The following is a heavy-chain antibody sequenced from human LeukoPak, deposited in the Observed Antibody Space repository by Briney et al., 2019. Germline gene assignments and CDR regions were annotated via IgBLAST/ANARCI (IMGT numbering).Heavy chain of an antibody. D-gene: IGHD1-20*01. Sequence: PSETLSLTCTVSGGSISSYYWSWIRQPPGKGLDWIGYIYYSGSTNYNPSLKNRVTISVDTSKNQFSLKLSSVTAADTAVYCCAREAITGTRFDPWGQGTLVTVSS. J-gene: IGHJ5*02. CDR2: IYYSGST. V-gene: IGHV4-59*01. CDR3: AREAITGTRFDP. CDR1: GGSISSYY.